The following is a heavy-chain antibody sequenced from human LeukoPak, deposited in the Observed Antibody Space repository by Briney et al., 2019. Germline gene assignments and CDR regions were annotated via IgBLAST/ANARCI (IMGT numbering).Heavy chain of an antibody. CDR2: ISSSSSTI. J-gene: IGHJ4*02. V-gene: IGHV3-48*04. Sequence: GGSLRLSCAASGFTFSSYSMNWVRQAPGKGLEWVSYISSSSSTIYYADSVKGRFTISRDNAKNSLYLQMNSLRAEDTAVYYCARELSRYQLLPFDYWGQGTLVTVSS. CDR3: ARELSRYQLLPFDY. CDR1: GFTFSSYS. D-gene: IGHD2-2*01.